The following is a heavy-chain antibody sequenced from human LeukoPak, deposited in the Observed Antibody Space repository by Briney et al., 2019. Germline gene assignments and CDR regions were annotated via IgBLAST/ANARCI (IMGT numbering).Heavy chain of an antibody. CDR3: ARTSITMVSST. CDR1: GYTFTSYG. D-gene: IGHD3-10*01. V-gene: IGHV1-18*04. CDR2: ISGNNGDT. J-gene: IGHJ4*02. Sequence: ASVKVSCKTSGYTFTSYGITWVQQAPGQGLGWLGWISGNNGDTSYAHNVDGRVTMTTDTSTSTGYMELRSLRSDDTAVYYCARTSITMVSSTWGQGTLVIVSS.